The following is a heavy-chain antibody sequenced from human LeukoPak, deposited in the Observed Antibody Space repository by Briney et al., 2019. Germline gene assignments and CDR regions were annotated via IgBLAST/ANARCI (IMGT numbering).Heavy chain of an antibody. D-gene: IGHD3-10*01. Sequence: GGSLRLSCAASGFTFSKYTMHWVRQAPGKGLEWVALISNDGSKKGYVDSEMGRFTISRDNSKNTLYLQMNSLTTEDTAVYYCARPRGFYYYYYVMDVWGQGTTVTVSS. CDR3: ARPRGFYYYYYVMDV. CDR1: GFTFSKYT. CDR2: ISNDGSKK. V-gene: IGHV3-30-3*01. J-gene: IGHJ6*02.